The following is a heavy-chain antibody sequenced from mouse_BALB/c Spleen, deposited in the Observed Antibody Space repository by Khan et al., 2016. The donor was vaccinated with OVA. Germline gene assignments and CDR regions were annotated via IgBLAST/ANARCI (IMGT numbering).Heavy chain of an antibody. Sequence: VQLQQSGAELVKPGASVKLSCTASGFNIKDTYMHWVKQRPEQGLEWIGRIDPANGNTKYDPKSQGKATITADTSSNTAYLQLSSLTSEDTAVYYCARRRNYDGSLDYWGQGTTLTVSS. V-gene: IGHV14-3*02. J-gene: IGHJ2*01. CDR1: GFNIKDTY. D-gene: IGHD1-1*01. CDR3: ARRRNYDGSLDY. CDR2: IDPANGNT.